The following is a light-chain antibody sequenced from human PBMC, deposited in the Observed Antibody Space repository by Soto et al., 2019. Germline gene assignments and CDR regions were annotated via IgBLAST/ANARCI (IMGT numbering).Light chain of an antibody. Sequence: DVHMTECPSTLSATVGDRVTITCRASQSISIWLAWYQQKPGKAPNLLIYKTSSLETGVPSRFSDSGSGTEFTLTISSLQPDFATYYCQHWHDYSWTFGQGTKVEVK. CDR1: QSISIW. CDR2: KTS. V-gene: IGKV1-5*03. CDR3: QHWHDYSWT. J-gene: IGKJ1*01.